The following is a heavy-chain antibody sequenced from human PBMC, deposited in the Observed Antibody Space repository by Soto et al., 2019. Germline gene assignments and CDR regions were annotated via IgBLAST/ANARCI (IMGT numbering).Heavy chain of an antibody. CDR1: GCSSSGGYY. Sequence: PSEILSLTCTVSGCSSSGGYYWSWIRQHPGKGLEWIGYIYYTGSTYYNPSLKSRVIISVDTSKNQFSLKLTSVTAADTAVYYCARARTQGYCRGGSCYRWFDPWGQGTLVTVSS. CDR3: ARARTQGYCRGGSCYRWFDP. J-gene: IGHJ5*02. CDR2: IYYTGST. V-gene: IGHV4-31*03. D-gene: IGHD2-15*01.